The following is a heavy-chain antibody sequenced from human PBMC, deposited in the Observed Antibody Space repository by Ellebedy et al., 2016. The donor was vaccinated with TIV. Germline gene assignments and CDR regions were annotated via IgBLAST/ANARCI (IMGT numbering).Heavy chain of an antibody. V-gene: IGHV3-21*01. D-gene: IGHD1-14*01. CDR3: AREETGQYYYYGMDV. J-gene: IGHJ6*02. CDR1: GFTFSSYS. CDR2: ISSSSSYI. Sequence: GESLKISXAASGFTFSSYSMNWVRQAPGKGLEWVSSISSSSSYIYYADSVKGRFTISRDNAKNSLYLQMNSLRAEDTAVYYCAREETGQYYYYGMDVWGQGTTVTVSS.